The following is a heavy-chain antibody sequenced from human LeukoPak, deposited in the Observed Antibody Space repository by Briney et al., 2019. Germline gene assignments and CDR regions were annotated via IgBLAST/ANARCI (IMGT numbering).Heavy chain of an antibody. CDR1: GFTFSSYG. Sequence: PGGSLRLSCAASGFTFSSYGMHWVRQAPGKGLEWVAFIRYDGSNKYYADSVKGRFTVSRDNSKNTVYLQMNSLRDEDTAFYYCAREKQSGGTSFDYWGQGSLVSVSS. J-gene: IGHJ4*02. CDR2: IRYDGSNK. CDR3: AREKQSGGTSFDY. V-gene: IGHV3-30*02. D-gene: IGHD1-26*01.